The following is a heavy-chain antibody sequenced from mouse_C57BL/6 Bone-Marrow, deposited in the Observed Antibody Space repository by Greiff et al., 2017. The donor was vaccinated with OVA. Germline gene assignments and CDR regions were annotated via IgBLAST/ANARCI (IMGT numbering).Heavy chain of an antibody. V-gene: IGHV1-18*01. Sequence: DVQLQQSGPELVKPGASVKIPCKASGYTFTDYNMDWVKQSHGKSLEWIGDINPNNGGTIYNQKFKGKATLTVDKSSSTAYMELRSLTSEDTAVYYCAGSEVYGSSPWYFDVWGTGTTVTVSS. CDR1: GYTFTDYN. CDR2: INPNNGGT. D-gene: IGHD1-1*01. CDR3: AGSEVYGSSPWYFDV. J-gene: IGHJ1*03.